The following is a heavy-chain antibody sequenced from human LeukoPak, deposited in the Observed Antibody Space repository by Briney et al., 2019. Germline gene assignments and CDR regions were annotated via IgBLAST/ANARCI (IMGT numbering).Heavy chain of an antibody. J-gene: IGHJ4*02. Sequence: ASVKVSCKASGGTFGSYAIGWVRQAPGQGLEWMGGIIPIFGTANYAQKFQGRVTITTDESTSTAYMELSSLRSEDTAVYYCARGRGYSYGFDYWGQGTLVTVSS. CDR1: GGTFGSYA. D-gene: IGHD5-18*01. V-gene: IGHV1-69*05. CDR3: ARGRGYSYGFDY. CDR2: IIPIFGTA.